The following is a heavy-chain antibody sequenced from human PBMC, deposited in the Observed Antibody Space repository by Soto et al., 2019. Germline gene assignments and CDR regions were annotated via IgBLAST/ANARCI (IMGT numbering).Heavy chain of an antibody. CDR3: ARVRGSGNYYFDY. J-gene: IGHJ4*02. CDR1: RFTFSDYH. V-gene: IGHV3-11*01. Sequence: QVQLVESGGGLVKPGGSLRLSCTASRFTFSDYHMSWIRQAPGKGLEWVSYITTSGSTIYYADSVKGRITLSRDNAKKSVYMQMNSLRAEDTAVYYCARVRGSGNYYFDYWGQGTLVTVSS. D-gene: IGHD3-10*01. CDR2: ITTSGSTI.